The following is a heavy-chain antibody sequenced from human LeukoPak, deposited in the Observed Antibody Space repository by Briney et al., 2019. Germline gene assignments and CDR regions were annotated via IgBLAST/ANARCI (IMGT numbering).Heavy chain of an antibody. J-gene: IGHJ4*02. CDR3: ARTNYNDSSAYYDY. D-gene: IGHD3-22*01. V-gene: IGHV1-46*01. Sequence: ASVKVSCEATRYSITSYFLHWVRQAPGQGLEWMGIINPSGGSTNYAQKFQGRVTMTRDTSTSTVYMELSSLRSEDTAVYYCARTNYNDSSAYYDYWGQGSLVTVSS. CDR2: INPSGGST. CDR1: RYSITSYF.